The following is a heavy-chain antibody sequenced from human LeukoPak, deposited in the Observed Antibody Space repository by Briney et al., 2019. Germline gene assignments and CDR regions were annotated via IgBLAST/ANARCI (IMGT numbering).Heavy chain of an antibody. Sequence: SETLSLTCTVSGGSISSGGYYWSWIRQHPGKGLEWIGYIYHSGSTYYNPSLKSRVTISVDTSKNQFSLKLSSVTAADTAVYYCARGRYQLLVDYWGQGTLVTVSS. CDR1: GGSISSGGYY. CDR3: ARGRYQLLVDY. D-gene: IGHD2-2*01. J-gene: IGHJ4*02. CDR2: IYHSGST. V-gene: IGHV4-31*03.